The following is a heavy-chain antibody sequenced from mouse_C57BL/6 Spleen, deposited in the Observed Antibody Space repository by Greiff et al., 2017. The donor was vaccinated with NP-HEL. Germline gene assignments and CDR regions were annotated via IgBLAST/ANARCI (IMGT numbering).Heavy chain of an antibody. D-gene: IGHD4-1*01. V-gene: IGHV1-15*01. J-gene: IGHJ4*01. CDR1: GYTFTDYE. Sequence: VQGVESGAELVRPGASVTLSCKASGYTFTDYEMHWVKQTPVHGLEWIGAIDPETGGTAYNQKFKGKAILTADKSSSTAYMELRSLTSEDSAVYYCTKANWDSYYAMDYWGQGTSVTVSS. CDR2: IDPETGGT. CDR3: TKANWDSYYAMDY.